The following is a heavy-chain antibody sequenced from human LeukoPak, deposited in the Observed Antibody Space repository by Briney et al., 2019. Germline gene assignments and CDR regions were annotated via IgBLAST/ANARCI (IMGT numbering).Heavy chain of an antibody. V-gene: IGHV4-30-2*01. J-gene: IGHJ4*02. CDR1: GGSISSGLYS. CDR2: IYHTGST. D-gene: IGHD1-1*01. Sequence: SETLSLTCDVSGGSISSGLYSWSWIRQPLGKGLEWIGYIYHTGSTYYNPSLKSRVTISVDTSKNQFSLRLSSVTAADTAVYYCARGLETGPDRHFDYWGQGTLVTVSS. CDR3: ARGLETGPDRHFDY.